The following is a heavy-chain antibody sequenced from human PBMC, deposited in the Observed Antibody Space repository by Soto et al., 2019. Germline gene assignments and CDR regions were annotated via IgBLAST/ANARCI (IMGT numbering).Heavy chain of an antibody. D-gene: IGHD3-10*01. Sequence: PGESLKISCKGSGYSFTSYWIGWVRQMPGKGLEWMGIIYPGDSDTRYSPSFQGQVTISAAKSISTAYLQRSSLKASDTAMYYCARHSADYYCSGMYHRPLYGTDVWGKRTIGTVSS. V-gene: IGHV5-51*01. J-gene: IGHJ6*04. CDR1: GYSFTSYW. CDR3: ARHSADYYCSGMYHRPLYGTDV. CDR2: IYPGDSDT.